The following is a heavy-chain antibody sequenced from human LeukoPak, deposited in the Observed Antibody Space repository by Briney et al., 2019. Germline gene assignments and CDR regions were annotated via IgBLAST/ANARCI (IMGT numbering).Heavy chain of an antibody. D-gene: IGHD3-10*01. CDR3: ARDESPGGY. J-gene: IGHJ4*02. V-gene: IGHV3-48*03. CDR2: ISSSGSII. CDR1: GFTFSSYE. Sequence: PGGSLRLSCAASGFTFSSYEMNWVRQAPGKGLEFISYISSSGSIIYYADSVKGRFTISRDNAKNSLYLQMNSLRVEDTAVYYCARDESPGGYWGQGTLVTVSS.